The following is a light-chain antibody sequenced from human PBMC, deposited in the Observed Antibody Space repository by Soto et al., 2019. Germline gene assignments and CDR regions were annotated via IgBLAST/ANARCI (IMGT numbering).Light chain of an antibody. Sequence: DIQMTQSPCTLSASVGDRVTITCRASQSISSWLAWYQQKPGKAPKLLIYKASSLESGVPSRFSGSGSGTEFTLTISSLQPDDFATYYCQQYNSYWTFGQGTKV. J-gene: IGKJ1*01. CDR2: KAS. CDR3: QQYNSYWT. V-gene: IGKV1-5*03. CDR1: QSISSW.